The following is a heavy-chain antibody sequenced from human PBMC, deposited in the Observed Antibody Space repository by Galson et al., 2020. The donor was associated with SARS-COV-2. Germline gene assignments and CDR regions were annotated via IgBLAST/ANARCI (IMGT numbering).Heavy chain of an antibody. CDR1: GFSFSSYW. CDR2: VKQDGSDR. Sequence: GESLKISCAASGFSFSSYWMSWVRQAPGKGLEWVANVKQDGSDRYYVDSVKGRFTISSDYAKNSVYLKMNSLRAEDTAVYYCARDQDGYNDFWGQGTLVTVSS. V-gene: IGHV3-7*01. CDR3: ARDQDGYNDF. D-gene: IGHD5-12*01. J-gene: IGHJ4*02.